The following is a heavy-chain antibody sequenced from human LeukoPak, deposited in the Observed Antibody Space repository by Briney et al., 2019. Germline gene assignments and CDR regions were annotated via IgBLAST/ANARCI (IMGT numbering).Heavy chain of an antibody. D-gene: IGHD2-15*01. J-gene: IGHJ4*02. CDR1: GFTFSSYG. Sequence: QPGGSLRLSCAASGFTFSSYGMHWVRQAPGKGLEWVAFIRYDGSNKYYADSVEGRFTISRDNSKNTLYLQMNSLRAEDTAVYYCAKVRGLGYCSGGSCLIDYWGQGTLVTVSS. V-gene: IGHV3-30*02. CDR3: AKVRGLGYCSGGSCLIDY. CDR2: IRYDGSNK.